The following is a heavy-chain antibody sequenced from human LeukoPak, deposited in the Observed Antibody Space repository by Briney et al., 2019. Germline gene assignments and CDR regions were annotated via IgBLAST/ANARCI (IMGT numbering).Heavy chain of an antibody. CDR2: IEQDGGER. CDR3: ARSRAAVVMGELIPSFYYGMDV. Sequence: GGSLRLSCAASGFTFSNYWMNWVRQVPGKGLEWVATIEQDGGERYYVDSVEGRFTISRDNGKTSVYLQMNSLRADDTAVYYCARSRAAVVMGELIPSFYYGMDVWGQGTTVTVSS. V-gene: IGHV3-7*03. D-gene: IGHD3-16*01. J-gene: IGHJ6*02. CDR1: GFTFSNYW.